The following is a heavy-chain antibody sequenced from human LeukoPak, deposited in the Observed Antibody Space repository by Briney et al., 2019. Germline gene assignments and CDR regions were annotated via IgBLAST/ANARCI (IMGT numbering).Heavy chain of an antibody. CDR3: ARGPPDCSSTSCYAFDAFDI. J-gene: IGHJ3*02. V-gene: IGHV4-39*07. CDR1: GGSINSNSYY. D-gene: IGHD2-2*01. CDR2: IYYSGST. Sequence: PSETLSLTCTVSGGSINSNSYYWGWIRQPPGKGLEWIGSIYYSGSTYYNPSLKSRVTISVDTSKNQFSLKLSSVTAADTAVYYCARGPPDCSSTSCYAFDAFDIWGQGTMVTVSS.